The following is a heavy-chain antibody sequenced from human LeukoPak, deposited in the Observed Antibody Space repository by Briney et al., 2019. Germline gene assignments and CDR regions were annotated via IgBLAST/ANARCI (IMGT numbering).Heavy chain of an antibody. Sequence: KASETLSLTCTVPGGSISSYYWSWIRQPAGKGLEWIGRIYTSESTNYTPSLKSRVTMSVDKSKNQFSLRLSCVTAADTAVYYCARDATFYYDSAGTNWFDPWGQGTLVTVSS. CDR1: GGSISSYY. D-gene: IGHD3-22*01. CDR2: IYTSEST. J-gene: IGHJ5*02. V-gene: IGHV4-4*07. CDR3: ARDATFYYDSAGTNWFDP.